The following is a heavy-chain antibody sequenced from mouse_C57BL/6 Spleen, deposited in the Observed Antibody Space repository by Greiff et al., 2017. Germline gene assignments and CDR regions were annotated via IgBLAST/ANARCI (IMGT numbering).Heavy chain of an antibody. Sequence: LQESGAELARPGASVKLSCKASGYTFTSYGISWVKQRTGQGLEWIGEIYPRSGNTYYNEKFKGKATLTADKSSSTAYMELRSLTSEDSAVYFCAKEDSSGPFAYWGQGTLVTVSA. D-gene: IGHD3-2*02. V-gene: IGHV1-81*01. CDR1: GYTFTSYG. J-gene: IGHJ3*01. CDR3: AKEDSSGPFAY. CDR2: IYPRSGNT.